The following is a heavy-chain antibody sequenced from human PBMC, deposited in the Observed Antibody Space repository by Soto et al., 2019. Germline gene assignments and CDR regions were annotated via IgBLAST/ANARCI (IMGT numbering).Heavy chain of an antibody. D-gene: IGHD3-10*01. V-gene: IGHV4-39*01. J-gene: IGHJ5*02. CDR1: GGSISSSSYY. Sequence: SETLSLTCTVSGGSISSSSYYWGWIRQPPGKGLEWIGSIYYSGSTYYNPSLKSRVTISVDTSKNQFSLKLSSVTAADTAVYYCARPKSMVRGVIYPTNNWFDPWGQGTLVTVSS. CDR3: ARPKSMVRGVIYPTNNWFDP. CDR2: IYYSGST.